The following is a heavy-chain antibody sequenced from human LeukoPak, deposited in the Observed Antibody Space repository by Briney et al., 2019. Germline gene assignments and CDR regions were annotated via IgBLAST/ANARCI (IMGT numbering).Heavy chain of an antibody. CDR3: ANNSSDFDAFDI. V-gene: IGHV3-30*04. J-gene: IGHJ3*02. Sequence: PGRSLRLSCAASGFTFSSYAMHWVRQAPGKGLEWVAVISYDGSNKYYADSVKGRFTISRDNSKNTLYLQMNSLRAEDTAVYYCANNSSDFDAFDIWGQGTMVTVSS. CDR1: GFTFSSYA. CDR2: ISYDGSNK. D-gene: IGHD6-19*01.